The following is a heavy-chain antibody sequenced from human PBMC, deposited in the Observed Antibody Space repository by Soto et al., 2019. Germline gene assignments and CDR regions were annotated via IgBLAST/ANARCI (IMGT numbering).Heavy chain of an antibody. CDR1: GFTFSSYA. CDR2: ISYDGTNT. D-gene: IGHD5-18*01. Sequence: QVQLVESGGGVVQPGRSLRLSCAASGFTFSSYAMHWVRQAPGKGLEWVAFISYDGTNTYYADSVKGRFTISIYNSKNTLYLQVNSLRAEDTAVYYCASQEGYRSSIGAFDYWGQGTLVTVSS. CDR3: ASQEGYRSSIGAFDY. V-gene: IGHV3-30-3*01. J-gene: IGHJ4*02.